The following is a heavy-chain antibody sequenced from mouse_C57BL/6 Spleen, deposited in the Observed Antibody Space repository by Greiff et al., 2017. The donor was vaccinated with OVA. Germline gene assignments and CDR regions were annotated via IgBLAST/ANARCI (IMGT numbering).Heavy chain of an antibody. V-gene: IGHV1-50*01. D-gene: IGHD4-1*01. Sequence: QVQLQQPGAELVKPGASVKLSCKASGYNFNSYCMQWVKQRPGQGLEWIGWIDPSDSYTNYNQKFKGKATLTVDTSSSTAYMQLSSLTSEDSAVYYCASVGKNWDWLAYWGQGTLVTVSA. CDR2: IDPSDSYT. CDR3: ASVGKNWDWLAY. J-gene: IGHJ3*01. CDR1: GYNFNSYC.